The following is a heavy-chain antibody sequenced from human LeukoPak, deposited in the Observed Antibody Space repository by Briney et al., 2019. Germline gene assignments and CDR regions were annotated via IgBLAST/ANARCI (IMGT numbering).Heavy chain of an antibody. CDR1: GFIFDDYV. V-gene: IGHV3-9*01. Sequence: GGSLRLSCAASGFIFDDYVMHWVRQAPGKGLEWVSGISWNSDSMGYADSVKGRFTISRDNSKNTLYLQMNSLRAEDTAVYYCAKDGSYYYDSSGYYSFDYWGQGTLVTVSS. J-gene: IGHJ4*02. CDR3: AKDGSYYYDSSGYYSFDY. CDR2: ISWNSDSM. D-gene: IGHD3-22*01.